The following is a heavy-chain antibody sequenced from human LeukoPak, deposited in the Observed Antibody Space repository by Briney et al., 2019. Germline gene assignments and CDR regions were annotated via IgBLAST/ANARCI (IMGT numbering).Heavy chain of an antibody. D-gene: IGHD3-22*01. CDR2: TYYSGST. CDR1: GGSISSYY. Sequence: SETLSLTCTVSGGSISSYYWSWIRQPAGKGLEWIGYTYYSGSTNYNPSLKSRVTISVDTSKNQFSLKLSSVTAADTAVYYCAREGGGTMMYYFDYWGQGTLVTVSS. V-gene: IGHV4-59*01. J-gene: IGHJ4*02. CDR3: AREGGGTMMYYFDY.